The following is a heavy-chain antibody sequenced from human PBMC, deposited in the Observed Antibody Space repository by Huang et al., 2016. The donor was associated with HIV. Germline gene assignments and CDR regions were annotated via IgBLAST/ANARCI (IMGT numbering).Heavy chain of an antibody. D-gene: IGHD2-15*01. V-gene: IGHV4-34*01. CDR2: GSGSGSA. J-gene: IGHJ3*02. Sequence: QVQLQQWGAGLLKPSETLSLTCSLYSGSLSGNFGGWYRQSPREGLEWSGDGSGSGSAQYNPSLKSRVTISRDMSKNQFSLKVTSVTAADTGIYYCVRGARKMVDKTRAFDSWGQGTMVTVSS. CDR1: SGSLSGNF. CDR3: VRGARKMVDKTRAFDS.